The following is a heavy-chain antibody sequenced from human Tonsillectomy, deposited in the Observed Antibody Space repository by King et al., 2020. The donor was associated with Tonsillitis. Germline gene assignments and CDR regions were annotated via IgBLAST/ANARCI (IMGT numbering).Heavy chain of an antibody. J-gene: IGHJ4*02. D-gene: IGHD3-10*01. Sequence: VQLVESGGGLVQPGGSLRLSCAASGFTFSSYAMSWVRQAPGKGLEWVSSINYSGDSTYFADSVKGRFTISRDNSKNTLYLQMNSLRAEDTAVYYCAKATYASGTYSDSWGQGTLVTVSS. V-gene: IGHV3-23*04. CDR2: INYSGDST. CDR3: AKATYASGTYSDS. CDR1: GFTFSSYA.